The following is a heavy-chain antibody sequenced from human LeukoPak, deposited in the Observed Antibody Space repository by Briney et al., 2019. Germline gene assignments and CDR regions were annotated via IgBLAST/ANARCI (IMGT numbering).Heavy chain of an antibody. D-gene: IGHD4-11*01. CDR1: GYSISSGYY. J-gene: IGHJ5*02. CDR3: ARGTTTVTNWFDP. Sequence: SETLSLTCTVSGYSISSGYYWGWIRQPPGKGLEWIGSIYHSGSTYYNPSLKSRVTISVDTSKNQFSLKLSPVTAADTAVYYCARGTTTVTNWFDPWGQGTLVTVSS. CDR2: IYHSGST. V-gene: IGHV4-38-2*02.